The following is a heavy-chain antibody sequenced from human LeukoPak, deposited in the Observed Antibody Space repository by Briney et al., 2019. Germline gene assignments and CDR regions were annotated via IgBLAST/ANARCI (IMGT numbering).Heavy chain of an antibody. D-gene: IGHD3-3*01. V-gene: IGHV3-66*02. CDR3: ATGSVLEWFLFDY. CDR2: IYSGGST. Sequence: GRSLRLSCAASGFTVSSNYMSWVRQAPGKGVEWVSVIYSGGSTYYAYSVKGRFTISRDNSKNTLYLQMNSLRAEDTAVYYCATGSVLEWFLFDYWGQGTLVTVSS. CDR1: GFTVSSNY. J-gene: IGHJ4*02.